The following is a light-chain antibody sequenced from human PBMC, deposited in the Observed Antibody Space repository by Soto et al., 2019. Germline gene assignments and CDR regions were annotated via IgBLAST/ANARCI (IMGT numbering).Light chain of an antibody. CDR2: GAS. CDR1: QSVSSN. Sequence: EIVMTQSPATLSVSPGERATLSCRASQSVSSNLAWYQQKPGQAPRLLIYGASTRATGIPARFSGSGSGTDFTLTISSLQSADFAVYYCQQYNNWPCTFGQGTKVDI. J-gene: IGKJ1*01. CDR3: QQYNNWPCT. V-gene: IGKV3D-15*01.